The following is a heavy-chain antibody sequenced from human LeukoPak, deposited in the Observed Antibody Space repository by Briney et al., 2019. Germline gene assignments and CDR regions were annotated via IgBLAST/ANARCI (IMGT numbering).Heavy chain of an antibody. CDR3: ARDTDNDFWSGYRQVDP. CDR1: GGTFISYA. Sequence: ASVKVSCKASGGTFISYAISWVRQAPGQGLEWMGGIIPIFGTANYAQKFQGRVTITADESTSTAYMELSSLRSEDTAVYYCARDTDNDFWSGYRQVDPWGQGTLVTVSS. CDR2: IIPIFGTA. J-gene: IGHJ5*02. V-gene: IGHV1-69*01. D-gene: IGHD3-3*01.